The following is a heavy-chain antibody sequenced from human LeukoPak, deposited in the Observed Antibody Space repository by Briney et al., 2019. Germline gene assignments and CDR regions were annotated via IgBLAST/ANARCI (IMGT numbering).Heavy chain of an antibody. D-gene: IGHD5-12*01. CDR3: SRSRWLRSGAMDV. J-gene: IGHJ6*02. V-gene: IGHV1-8*01. Sequence: ASVKVSCKASGYTFTSYDINWVRQATGQGLEWLGWMNPNSGVTLYAQKFQGRFTMTRNTSISTAYMELSSLRSDDTAVFYCSRSRWLRSGAMDVWGQGTTVIVSS. CDR1: GYTFTSYD. CDR2: MNPNSGVT.